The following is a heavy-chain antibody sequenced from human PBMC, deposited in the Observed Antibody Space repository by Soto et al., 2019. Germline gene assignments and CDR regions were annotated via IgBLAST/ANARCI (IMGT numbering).Heavy chain of an antibody. CDR3: ATARYDIVLVPAAKFRLMFDP. Sequence: ASVKVSCKVSGYTLTELSMHWLRQAPGKGLEWMGGFDPEDGETIYAQKFQGRVTMTEDTSTDTAYMGLSSLRSEDTAVYYCATARYDIVLVPAAKFRLMFDPWGQGTLVTVSS. D-gene: IGHD2-2*01. CDR2: FDPEDGET. J-gene: IGHJ5*02. CDR1: GYTLTELS. V-gene: IGHV1-24*01.